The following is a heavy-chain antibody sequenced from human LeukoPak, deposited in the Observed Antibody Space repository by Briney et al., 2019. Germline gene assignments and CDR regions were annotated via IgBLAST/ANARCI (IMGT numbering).Heavy chain of an antibody. CDR3: ARGHQIAAAGYYYYYMDV. V-gene: IGHV4-59*01. CDR2: IYYSGST. D-gene: IGHD6-13*01. CDR1: GGSISSYY. Sequence: SETLSLTCTVSGGSISSYYWSWIRQPPGKGLEWIGYIYYSGSTNYNPSLKSRVTISVDTSKNQFSLKLSSVTAADTAVYYCARGHQIAAAGYYYYYMDVWGKGTTVTVSS. J-gene: IGHJ6*03.